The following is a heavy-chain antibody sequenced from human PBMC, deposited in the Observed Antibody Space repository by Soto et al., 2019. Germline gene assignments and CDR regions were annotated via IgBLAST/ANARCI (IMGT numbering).Heavy chain of an antibody. Sequence: SLRLSCTGSGFTFSSSTMTWVRQGPGKGLEWVSSISSSSSYIYFADSLKGRFTISRDNAKNSLYLQMNSLRAEDTAVYYCARDIGEMSAVWGQGTQVTVSS. CDR1: GFTFSSST. CDR3: ARDIGEMSAV. J-gene: IGHJ4*02. V-gene: IGHV3-21*06. CDR2: ISSSSSYI. D-gene: IGHD3-10*01.